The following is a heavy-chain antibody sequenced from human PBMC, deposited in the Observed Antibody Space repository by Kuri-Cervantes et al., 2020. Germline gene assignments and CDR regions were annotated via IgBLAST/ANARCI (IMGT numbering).Heavy chain of an antibody. Sequence: SETLSLTCAVYGGSFSGYYWSWIRQPPGKGLEWIGEINHSGSTNYNPSLKSRVTISADTSKNQFSLKLSSVTAADTAVYYCARGKMIAFGGRYHFYGMDVWGQGTTVTVSS. CDR2: INHSGST. J-gene: IGHJ6*02. D-gene: IGHD3-16*01. CDR1: GGSFSGYY. CDR3: ARGKMIAFGGRYHFYGMDV. V-gene: IGHV4-34*01.